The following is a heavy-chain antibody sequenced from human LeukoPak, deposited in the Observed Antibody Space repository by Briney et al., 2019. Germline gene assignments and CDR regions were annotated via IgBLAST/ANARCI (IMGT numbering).Heavy chain of an antibody. D-gene: IGHD3-10*01. Sequence: GGTLRLSCAASGFTFSSYGMSWVRQAPGKGLEWVSSISSSSSYIYYADSVKGRFTISRDNAKNSLYLQMNSLRAEDTAVYYCARVWSGALADAFDIWGQGTMVTVSS. CDR1: GFTFSSYG. J-gene: IGHJ3*02. V-gene: IGHV3-21*01. CDR3: ARVWSGALADAFDI. CDR2: ISSSSSYI.